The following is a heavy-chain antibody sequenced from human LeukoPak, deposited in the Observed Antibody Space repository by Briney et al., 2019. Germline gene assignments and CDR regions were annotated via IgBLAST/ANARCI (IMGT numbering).Heavy chain of an antibody. CDR1: GGTFSSYA. Sequence: ASVMVSCKASGGTFSSYAISWVRQAPGQGLEWMGGIIPIFGTANYAQKFQGRVTITADESTSTAYMELSSLRSEDTAVYYCARDPHLYDSSGYSDYWGQGTLVTVSS. J-gene: IGHJ4*02. V-gene: IGHV1-69*13. D-gene: IGHD3-22*01. CDR2: IIPIFGTA. CDR3: ARDPHLYDSSGYSDY.